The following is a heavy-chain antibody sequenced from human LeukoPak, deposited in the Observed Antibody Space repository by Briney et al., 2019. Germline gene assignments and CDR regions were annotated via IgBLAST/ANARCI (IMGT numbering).Heavy chain of an antibody. CDR3: ARVDGGYDRDY. V-gene: IGHV4-34*01. J-gene: IGHJ4*02. CDR2: INHSGST. D-gene: IGHD5-12*01. CDR1: GGSFSGYY. Sequence: KPSETLSLTCAVYGGSFSGYYWSWIRQPPGKGLEWIGEINHSGSTNYNPSLKSRVTISVDTSKNQFSLKLSSETAADTAVYYCARVDGGYDRDYWGQGTLVTVSS.